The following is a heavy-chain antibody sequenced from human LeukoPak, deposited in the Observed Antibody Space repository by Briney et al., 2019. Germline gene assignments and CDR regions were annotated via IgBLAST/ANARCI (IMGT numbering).Heavy chain of an antibody. CDR2: IQSDGSNK. D-gene: IGHD5-24*01. CDR1: DFTFSSYG. CDR3: AKERWVSNNRNYFDY. V-gene: IGHV3-30*02. J-gene: IGHJ4*02. Sequence: GGSLRLSCAASDFTFSSYGMHWVRQAPGKGLEWVAFIQSDGSNKYYADSVKGRFTISRDNSKNTLYLQMNSLRAEDTAVYYCAKERWVSNNRNYFDYWGQGTLVTVSS.